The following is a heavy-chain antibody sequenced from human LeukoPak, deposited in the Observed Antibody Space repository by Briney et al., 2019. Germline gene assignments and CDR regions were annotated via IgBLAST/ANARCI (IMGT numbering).Heavy chain of an antibody. CDR3: ARDQRITMVRGVIIYDRWFDP. V-gene: IGHV3-48*03. Sequence: GGSQRLSCAAPGFTFRSYEMNWAREARGRGLEWVSYISCSGNTIYYADSVKGRFTICRDNAKNSLYLQMNSLRAEDTAVYYCARDQRITMVRGVIIYDRWFDPWGEGTLVTVSS. CDR2: ISCSGNTI. D-gene: IGHD3-10*01. J-gene: IGHJ5*02. CDR1: GFTFRSYE.